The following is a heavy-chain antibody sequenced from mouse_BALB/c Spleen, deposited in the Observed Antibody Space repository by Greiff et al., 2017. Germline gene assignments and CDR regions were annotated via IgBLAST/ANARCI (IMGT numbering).Heavy chain of an antibody. V-gene: IGHV5-17*02. Sequence: EVQVVESGGGLVQPGGSRKLSCAASGFTFSSFGMHWVRQAPEKGLEWVAYISSGSSIIYYADTVKGRFTISRDNPKNTLFLQMTSLRSEDTAMYYCARPLYYGQAYWGQGTLVTVSA. CDR1: GFTFSSFG. D-gene: IGHD2-1*01. CDR3: ARPLYYGQAY. J-gene: IGHJ3*01. CDR2: ISSGSSII.